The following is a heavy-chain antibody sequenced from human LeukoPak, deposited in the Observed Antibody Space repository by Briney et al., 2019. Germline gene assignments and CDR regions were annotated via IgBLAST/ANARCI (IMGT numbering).Heavy chain of an antibody. V-gene: IGHV4-39*01. Sequence: SETLSLTCTVSGVSISSSSYYWGWIRQPPGKGLEWIGSIYYSGSTYYNPSLKSRVTISVDTSKNQFSLKLSSVTAADTAVYYCARYYYDSSGYYYLDYWGQGTLVTVSS. CDR1: GVSISSSSYY. D-gene: IGHD3-22*01. CDR2: IYYSGST. J-gene: IGHJ4*02. CDR3: ARYYYDSSGYYYLDY.